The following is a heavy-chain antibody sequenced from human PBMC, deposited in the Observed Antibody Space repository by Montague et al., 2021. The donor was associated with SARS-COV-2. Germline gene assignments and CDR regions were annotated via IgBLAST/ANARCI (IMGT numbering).Heavy chain of an antibody. Sequence: TLSLTCTVSGGTISSDNYYWSWIRQPAGKGLEWIGRVYTSGNTNYNPSLKSRVTMSVDTSRNQFSLKLDSVTAADTAVYYCARDHIVLVPDAVNNWFDPWGQGTLVTVSS. V-gene: IGHV4-61*02. CDR1: GGTISSDNYY. CDR3: ARDHIVLVPDAVNNWFDP. D-gene: IGHD2-2*01. J-gene: IGHJ5*02. CDR2: VYTSGNT.